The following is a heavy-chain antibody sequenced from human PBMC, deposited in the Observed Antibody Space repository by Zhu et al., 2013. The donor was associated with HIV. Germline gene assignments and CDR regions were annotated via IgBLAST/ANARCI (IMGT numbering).Heavy chain of an antibody. CDR3: ARDLSLRLGELSFHAFDI. D-gene: IGHD3-16*02. CDR1: GYTFTSYG. CDR2: ISAHNGKT. V-gene: IGHV1-18*01. Sequence: QVQVVQSGAEVKKPGASVKVSCKASGYTFTSYGISWVRQAPGQGLEWMGWISAHNGKTNYAQKFQGRVTMTTDTSMSTAYMELRSLRSDDTAVYYCARDLSLRLGELSFHAFDIWGQGTMVTVSS. J-gene: IGHJ3*02.